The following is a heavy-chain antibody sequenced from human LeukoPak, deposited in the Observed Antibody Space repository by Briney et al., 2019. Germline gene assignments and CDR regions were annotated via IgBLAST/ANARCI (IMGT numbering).Heavy chain of an antibody. J-gene: IGHJ3*02. V-gene: IGHV4-59*01. D-gene: IGHD2-21*01. Sequence: SETLSLTCTVSGGSISSYYWSWIRQPPGKGLEWIGYIYYSGSTNYNPSLKSRVTISVDTSKNQFSLKLSSVTAADTAVYYCARVGETVAFNIWGQGTMVTVPS. CDR1: GGSISSYY. CDR3: ARVGETVAFNI. CDR2: IYYSGST.